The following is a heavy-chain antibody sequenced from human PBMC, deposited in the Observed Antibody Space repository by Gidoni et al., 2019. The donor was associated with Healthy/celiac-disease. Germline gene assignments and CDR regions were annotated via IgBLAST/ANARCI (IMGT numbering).Heavy chain of an antibody. CDR2: IYYSGST. J-gene: IGHJ4*02. Sequence: QLQLQESGPGLVKPSETLSLTCTVSGGSISSSSYYWGWIRQPPGKGLEWIGSIYYSGSTYYNPSLKSRVTISVDTSKNQFSLKLSSVTAADTAVYYCANQRGYYYDSSGYFKYFDYWGQGTLVTVSS. CDR3: ANQRGYYYDSSGYFKYFDY. CDR1: GGSISSSSYY. D-gene: IGHD3-22*01. V-gene: IGHV4-39*01.